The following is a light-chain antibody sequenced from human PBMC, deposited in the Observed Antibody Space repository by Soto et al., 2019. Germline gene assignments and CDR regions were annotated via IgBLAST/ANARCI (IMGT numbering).Light chain of an antibody. CDR3: CSYAGRYTPYV. J-gene: IGLJ1*01. V-gene: IGLV2-11*01. CDR2: DVS. CDR1: SSDVGGYNY. Sequence: QSALTQPRSVSGSPGQSVTISCTGTSSDVGGYNYVSWYQQHPGKAPKLMIYDVSKRPSGVPDRFSGSKSGNTASLTISGLQAEDEADYYCCSYAGRYTPYVFGTGTKLTVL.